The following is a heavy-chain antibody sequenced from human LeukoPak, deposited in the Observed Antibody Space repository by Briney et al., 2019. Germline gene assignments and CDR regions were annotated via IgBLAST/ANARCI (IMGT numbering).Heavy chain of an antibody. V-gene: IGHV3-33*01. Sequence: GRSLRLSCAASGFTFSSYVMHWVRQAPGKGLEWVAVIWYDGSNKYYADSVKGRFTISRDNSKNTLYLQMNSLRAEDTAVYYCARDWKGCECLDYRGQGTLVTVSS. J-gene: IGHJ4*02. CDR1: GFTFSSYV. CDR3: ARDWKGCECLDY. D-gene: IGHD5/OR15-5a*01. CDR2: IWYDGSNK.